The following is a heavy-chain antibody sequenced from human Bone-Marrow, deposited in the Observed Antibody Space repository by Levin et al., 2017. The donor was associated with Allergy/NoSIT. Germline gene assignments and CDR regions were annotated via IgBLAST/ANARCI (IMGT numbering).Heavy chain of an antibody. CDR1: GFSLSDYT. CDR3: ARDQDHGFLSAFGWFDP. D-gene: IGHD3-3*01. Sequence: GGSLRLSCLASGFSLSDYTVNWVRQAPGKGLEWISSISGSSSYIFYADSIKGRFTVSRDNAQNSVYLQMDSLTPEDTAVYFCARDQDHGFLSAFGWFDPWGQGTLVSVSS. CDR2: ISGSSSYI. J-gene: IGHJ5*02. V-gene: IGHV3-21*06.